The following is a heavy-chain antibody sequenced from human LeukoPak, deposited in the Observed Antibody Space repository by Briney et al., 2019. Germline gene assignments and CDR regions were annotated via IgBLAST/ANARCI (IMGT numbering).Heavy chain of an antibody. CDR1: GFTFSSYE. V-gene: IGHV3-48*03. J-gene: IGHJ4*02. Sequence: PGGSLRLSCAASGFTFSSYEMNGVRQAPGKGLEWVSYISSSGSTIYYADSVKGRFTISRDNAKNSLYLQMNSLRAEDTAVYYCARDGSRYCSGGSCYRLDFDYWGQGTLVTVSS. CDR2: ISSSGSTI. CDR3: ARDGSRYCSGGSCYRLDFDY. D-gene: IGHD2-15*01.